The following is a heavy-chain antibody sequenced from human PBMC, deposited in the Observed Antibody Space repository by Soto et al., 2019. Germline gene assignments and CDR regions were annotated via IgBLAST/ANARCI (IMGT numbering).Heavy chain of an antibody. CDR2: IYPGDSDT. Sequence: GESLKISCKGSGYSFTSYWIGWVRQMPGKGLEWMGIIYPGDSDTRYSPSFQGQVTISADKSISTAYLQWSSLKASDTAMYYCARLLRNEIDWLLPGDSRNWFDPWGQGTLVTVSS. D-gene: IGHD3-9*01. CDR3: ARLLRNEIDWLLPGDSRNWFDP. CDR1: GYSFTSYW. J-gene: IGHJ5*02. V-gene: IGHV5-51*01.